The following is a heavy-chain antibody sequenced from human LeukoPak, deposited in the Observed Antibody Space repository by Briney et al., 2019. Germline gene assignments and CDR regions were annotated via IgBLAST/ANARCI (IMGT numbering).Heavy chain of an antibody. CDR1: GYTFTSYY. Sequence: ASVKVSCKASGYTFTSYYMHWVRQAPGQGLEWMGIINPSGGSTSYARKFQGRVTMTRDTSTSTVYMDLSSLRSDDTAVYYCARAQQLVRTGDYWGQGTLVTVSS. CDR3: ARAQQLVRTGDY. J-gene: IGHJ4*02. CDR2: INPSGGST. D-gene: IGHD6-6*01. V-gene: IGHV1-46*01.